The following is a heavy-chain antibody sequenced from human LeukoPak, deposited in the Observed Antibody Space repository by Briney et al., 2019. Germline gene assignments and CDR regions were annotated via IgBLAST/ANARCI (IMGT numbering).Heavy chain of an antibody. V-gene: IGHV3-23*01. Sequence: GGSLRLSCAASGFTFSSYAMSWVRQAPGKGLEWVSAISGSGGSTYYADSLRGRFTISRDNSKNTLYLQMNSLRAEDTAVYYCAKSANMVAASKYYFDYWGQGTLVTVSS. CDR3: AKSANMVAASKYYFDY. CDR1: GFTFSSYA. J-gene: IGHJ4*02. CDR2: ISGSGGST. D-gene: IGHD5-12*01.